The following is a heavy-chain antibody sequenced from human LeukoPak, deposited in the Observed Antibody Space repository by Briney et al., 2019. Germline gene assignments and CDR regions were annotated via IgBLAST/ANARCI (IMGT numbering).Heavy chain of an antibody. CDR1: GFTFSSYS. CDR2: ISSSSSYI. J-gene: IGHJ4*02. D-gene: IGHD6-6*01. Sequence: GGSLRLSCAASGFTFSSYSMNWVRQAPGKGLEWVSSISSSSSYIYYADSVKGRFTISRDNAKDSLYLQMNSLRAEDTAVYYCARDRGGSSSPLGEDWGQGTLVTVSS. V-gene: IGHV3-21*01. CDR3: ARDRGGSSSPLGED.